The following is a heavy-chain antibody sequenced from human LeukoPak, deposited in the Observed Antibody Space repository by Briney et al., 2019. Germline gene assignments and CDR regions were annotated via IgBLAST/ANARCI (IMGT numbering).Heavy chain of an antibody. D-gene: IGHD3-16*01. CDR3: ARDGGWGYYDL. Sequence: PGGSLRLSCAASGFMFSTYWMTWVRQAPGKGLEWVANIDKHGSGKYYIDSVKGRFAISRDYASNSVFLQMSSLRAEDTSVYYCARDGGWGYYDLWGQGTPVTVSS. CDR1: GFMFSTYW. CDR2: IDKHGSGK. V-gene: IGHV3-7*01. J-gene: IGHJ4*02.